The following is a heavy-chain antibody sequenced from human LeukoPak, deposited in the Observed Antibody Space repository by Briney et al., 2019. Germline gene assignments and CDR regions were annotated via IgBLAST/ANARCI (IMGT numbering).Heavy chain of an antibody. V-gene: IGHV3-33*01. CDR2: IWYDGSNK. J-gene: IGHJ4*02. D-gene: IGHD5-18*01. CDR1: GFTFRNAG. CDR3: ARGIQLSKPTFDY. Sequence: GGSLRLSCAVSGFTFRNAGMNWVRQAPGKGLEWVAIIWYDGSNKYYADSVKGRFTISRDNSKNTLYLQMNSLRAEDTAVYYCARGIQLSKPTFDYWGQGTLVTVSS.